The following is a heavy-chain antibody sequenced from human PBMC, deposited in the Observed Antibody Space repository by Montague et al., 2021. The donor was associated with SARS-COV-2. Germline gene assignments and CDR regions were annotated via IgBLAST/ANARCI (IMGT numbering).Heavy chain of an antibody. CDR2: IYYSGST. CDR1: GGSISSYY. Sequence: SETLSPTRTVSGGSISSYYWSWIRQPPGKGLEWIGYIYYSGSTNYNPSLKSRVTISVDTSKDQFSLKLSSATAADTAVYYCARHKYDYVWGTSSGFFDYWGQGTLVTVSS. V-gene: IGHV4-59*08. J-gene: IGHJ4*02. CDR3: ARHKYDYVWGTSSGFFDY. D-gene: IGHD3-16*01.